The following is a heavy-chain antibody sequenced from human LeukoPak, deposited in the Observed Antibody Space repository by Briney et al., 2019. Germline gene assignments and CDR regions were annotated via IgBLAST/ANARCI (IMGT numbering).Heavy chain of an antibody. CDR1: EFTSRDYY. CDR2: FVSSGSTI. D-gene: IGHD6-6*01. J-gene: IGHJ4*02. V-gene: IGHV3-11*01. Sequence: GGSRRLSWPASEFTSRDYYRGWIGQAPGKGRKWVHYFVSSGSTIYYADSVKGRFTISRDNAKNSLYLQMNSLRAEDTAVYYCAREKKQAARPREYYFDYWGRGTLVTVSS. CDR3: AREKKQAARPREYYFDY.